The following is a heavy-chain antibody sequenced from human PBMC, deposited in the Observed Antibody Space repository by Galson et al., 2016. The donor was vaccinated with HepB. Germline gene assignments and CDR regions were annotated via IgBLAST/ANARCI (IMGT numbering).Heavy chain of an antibody. CDR2: VFHTGST. CDR1: GVSVTSHY. D-gene: IGHD1-14*01. J-gene: IGHJ5*02. Sequence: SETLSLTCSVSGVSVTSHYWSWIRLAPGKELEWIANVFHTGSTTYNPSLNNRVTISLDASMNRFSLELVSVSAADTAAYYCARGGGSPYHDHEFDNWGQGTLVTVSS. V-gene: IGHV4-59*02. CDR3: ARGGGSPYHDHEFDN.